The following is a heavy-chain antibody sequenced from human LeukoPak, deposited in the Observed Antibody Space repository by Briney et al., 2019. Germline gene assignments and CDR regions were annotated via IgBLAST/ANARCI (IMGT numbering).Heavy chain of an antibody. CDR2: ISYDGSNK. CDR1: GFTFSSYG. Sequence: PGGSLRLSCAASGFTFSSYGMHWVRQAPGKGLEWVAVISYDGSNKYYADSVKGRFTISRDNSKNTLYLQMNSLRAEDTAVYYCARPDRDSSSWYLDAFDVWGQGTMVTVSS. D-gene: IGHD6-13*01. V-gene: IGHV3-30*03. CDR3: ARPDRDSSSWYLDAFDV. J-gene: IGHJ3*01.